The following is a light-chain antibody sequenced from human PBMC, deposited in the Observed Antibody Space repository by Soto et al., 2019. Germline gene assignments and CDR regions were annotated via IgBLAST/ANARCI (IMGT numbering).Light chain of an antibody. V-gene: IGKV1-5*03. CDR1: QSISTW. CDR2: TAS. J-gene: IGKJ1*01. Sequence: DLQMTQSPSSLSASVGDRVNITCRASQSISTWLAWYQQKPGKAPKLLIYTASSLESGVPSRFSGSGSGTEFTLTISSLQPDDFATYYCQQYDTAWTFGQGTKVDIK. CDR3: QQYDTAWT.